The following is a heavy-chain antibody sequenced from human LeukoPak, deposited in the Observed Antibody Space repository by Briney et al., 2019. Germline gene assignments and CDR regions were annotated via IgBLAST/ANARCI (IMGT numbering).Heavy chain of an antibody. J-gene: IGHJ4*02. Sequence: ASVKVSCKASGYTFTSYGISWVRQAPGQGLEWMGWISAYNGNTNYAQKLQGRVTMTTDTSTSTAYMELRSLRSDDTAVYYCAISPMIVVVSSSHYFDYWGQGTLVTVSS. V-gene: IGHV1-18*01. CDR3: AISPMIVVVSSSHYFDY. CDR2: ISAYNGNT. CDR1: GYTFTSYG. D-gene: IGHD3-22*01.